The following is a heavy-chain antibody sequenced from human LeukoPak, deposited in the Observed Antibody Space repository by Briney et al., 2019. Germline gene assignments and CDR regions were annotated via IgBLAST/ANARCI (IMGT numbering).Heavy chain of an antibody. Sequence: SQTLSLTCTVSGASISGGNYYWSWIRQPAGAGLEWIGRIYASGTTNYNPSLKSRLTISIDASKNHFSLELNSVTAADTAVYYCARGLDHWGQGALVTVSS. CDR1: GASISGGNYY. CDR3: ARGLDH. J-gene: IGHJ4*02. CDR2: IYASGTT. V-gene: IGHV4-61*02.